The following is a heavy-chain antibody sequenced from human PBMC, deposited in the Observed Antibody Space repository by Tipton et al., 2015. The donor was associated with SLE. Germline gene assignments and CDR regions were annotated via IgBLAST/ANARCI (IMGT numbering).Heavy chain of an antibody. J-gene: IGHJ5*02. V-gene: IGHV4-61*02. D-gene: IGHD3-10*01. CDR2: IYTFGIT. CDR1: GASISNYSYY. CDR3: ARTDGSGSYILNWFDP. Sequence: TLSLTCTVSGASISNYSYYWSWIRQPAGKGLEWIGRIYTFGITNYNPSLNSRVTISGDTSKNQFSLKVNFVIAADTAVYYCARTDGSGSYILNWFDPWGQGALVTVSS.